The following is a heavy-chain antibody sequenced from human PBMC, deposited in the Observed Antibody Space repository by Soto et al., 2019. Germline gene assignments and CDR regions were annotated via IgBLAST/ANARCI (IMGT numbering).Heavy chain of an antibody. J-gene: IGHJ6*03. Sequence: GGSLRLSCAASGFTFSSYSMNWVRQAPGKGLEWVSSISSSSSYIYYADSVKGRFTISRDNAKNSLYLQMNSLRAEDTAVYYCARGLLRGYYGSGKGSMDYYMDVWGKGTTVTVSS. CDR1: GFTFSSYS. CDR3: ARGLLRGYYGSGKGSMDYYMDV. V-gene: IGHV3-21*01. CDR2: ISSSSSYI. D-gene: IGHD3-10*01.